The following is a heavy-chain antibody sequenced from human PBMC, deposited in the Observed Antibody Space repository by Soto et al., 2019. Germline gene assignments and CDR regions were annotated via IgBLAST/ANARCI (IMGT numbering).Heavy chain of an antibody. V-gene: IGHV3-23*01. Sequence: EVQLLESGGGLVQPGGSLRLACAASGFTFDNYGITWVRQAPGKGLEWVSVITRSGGSTYYTDSVKGRFTISRDNSKNTMDLQINSLRAEDTPIYYCVRAIVVVMSYHFDYWGQGTLVTVSS. CDR1: GFTFDNYG. CDR3: VRAIVVVMSYHFDY. J-gene: IGHJ4*02. D-gene: IGHD3-22*01. CDR2: ITRSGGST.